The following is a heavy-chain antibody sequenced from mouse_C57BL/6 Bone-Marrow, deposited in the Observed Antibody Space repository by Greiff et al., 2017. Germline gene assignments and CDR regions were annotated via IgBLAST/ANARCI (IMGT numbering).Heavy chain of an antibody. J-gene: IGHJ3*01. CDR3: TTDWDWFAY. CDR1: GFNIKDDY. Sequence: VQLQQSAAELVRPGASVKLSCTASGFNIKDDYMHWVKQRPEQGLEWIGWIDPENGDTEYASKFQGKATITADTSSNTAYLQLSSLTSEDTAVYYCTTDWDWFAYWGQGTLVTVSA. V-gene: IGHV14-4*01. CDR2: IDPENGDT. D-gene: IGHD4-1*01.